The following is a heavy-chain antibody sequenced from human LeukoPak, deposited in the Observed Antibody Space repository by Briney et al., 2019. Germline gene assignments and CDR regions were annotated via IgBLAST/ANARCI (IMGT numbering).Heavy chain of an antibody. V-gene: IGHV4-39*01. Sequence: PSETLSLTCTVSGGSISSSGYYWGWIRQPPGKGLEWIGSIYYSGSTYYNPSLESRVTISVDTSKNQFSLRLSSVTAADTAVYYCARLAPSGYYPRWFDPWGQGTLVTVSS. CDR3: ARLAPSGYYPRWFDP. CDR2: IYYSGST. J-gene: IGHJ5*02. CDR1: GGSISSSGYY. D-gene: IGHD3-22*01.